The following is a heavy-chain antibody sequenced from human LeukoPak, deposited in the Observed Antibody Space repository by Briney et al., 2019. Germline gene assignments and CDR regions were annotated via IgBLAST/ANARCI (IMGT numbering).Heavy chain of an antibody. J-gene: IGHJ3*02. Sequence: GGSLRLSCAASGFTFSSYGMHWVRQAPGKGLEWVAVIWYDGSSKYYADSVKGRFTISRDNSENTLYLQMNSLRAEDTAVYYCARSGGDAFDIWGQGTMVTVSS. CDR3: ARSGGDAFDI. D-gene: IGHD3-10*01. CDR2: IWYDGSSK. CDR1: GFTFSSYG. V-gene: IGHV3-33*01.